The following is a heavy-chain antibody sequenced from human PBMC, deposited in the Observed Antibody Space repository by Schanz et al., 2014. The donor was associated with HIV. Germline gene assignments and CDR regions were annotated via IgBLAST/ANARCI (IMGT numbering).Heavy chain of an antibody. V-gene: IGHV3-33*01. CDR3: AREKDLGYSSTLGF. CDR2: IWFDGSNK. D-gene: IGHD6-13*01. Sequence: QVQLVESGGGVVQPGRSLRLSCAASGFTFSSYGMHWVRQVPGKGLEWVAVIWFDGSNKYYGDSVNGRFTISRDNAKNSMFLQMNSLRGEDTAVYYCAREKDLGYSSTLGFWGQGTLVTVSS. J-gene: IGHJ4*02. CDR1: GFTFSSYG.